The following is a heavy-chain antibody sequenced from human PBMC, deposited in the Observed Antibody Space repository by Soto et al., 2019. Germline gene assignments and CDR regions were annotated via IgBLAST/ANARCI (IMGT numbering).Heavy chain of an antibody. Sequence: QVHLVQSGAEVKKPGASVKVSCKASNETLTTYGISWVRQAPGQGLEWMGWVSGYSGHSSSAQEFQDRVIMTTDTSTNTAYMELRSLTSDDSAVYFCARDSSSSGYYYGMDVWGQGNTVTVS. CDR1: NETLTTYG. J-gene: IGHJ6*02. CDR3: ARDSSSSGYYYGMDV. CDR2: VSGYSGHS. V-gene: IGHV1-18*01. D-gene: IGHD6-6*01.